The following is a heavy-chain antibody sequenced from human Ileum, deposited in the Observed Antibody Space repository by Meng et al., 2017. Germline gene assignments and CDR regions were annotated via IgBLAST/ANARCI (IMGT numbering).Heavy chain of an antibody. CDR1: GYIFTIYG. Sequence: QLVKFGAVLKKPGASVMVTCMASGYIFTIYGIGWVRQAPGQGLEWMGWISAYSGNTKYAQKLQGRVTMTTDTSTSTASMELRNLRSDDTAVYYCARDTVGTTLGDYWGQGTLVTVSS. CDR3: ARDTVGTTLGDY. V-gene: IGHV1-18*04. J-gene: IGHJ4*02. D-gene: IGHD4-23*01. CDR2: ISAYSGNT.